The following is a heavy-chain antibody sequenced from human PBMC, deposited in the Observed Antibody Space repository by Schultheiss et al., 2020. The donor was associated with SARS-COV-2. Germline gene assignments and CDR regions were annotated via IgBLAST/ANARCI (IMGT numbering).Heavy chain of an antibody. CDR1: GGSISSSSYY. J-gene: IGHJ4*02. CDR2: IYYSGST. V-gene: IGHV4-31*03. CDR3: ARDSYGDSNFDY. Sequence: SETLSLTCTVSGGSISSSSYYWGWIRQPPGKGLEWIGYIYYSGSTYYNPSLKSRVTISVDTSKNQFSLKLSSVTAADTAVYYCARDSYGDSNFDYWGQGTLVTVSS. D-gene: IGHD4-17*01.